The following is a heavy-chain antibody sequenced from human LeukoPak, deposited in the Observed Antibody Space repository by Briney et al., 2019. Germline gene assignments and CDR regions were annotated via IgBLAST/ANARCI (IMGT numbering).Heavy chain of an antibody. Sequence: GGSLRFSCAASGFTFSSYSMKWVRQAPGKGLEWVSSISSSSSYIYYADSVKGRFTISRVNAKNSLYLQMNSLRAEDTAVYYCARGYCSSTSCSREEDYFDYWGQGTLVTVSS. V-gene: IGHV3-21*01. CDR1: GFTFSSYS. J-gene: IGHJ4*02. CDR3: ARGYCSSTSCSREEDYFDY. D-gene: IGHD2-2*01. CDR2: ISSSSSYI.